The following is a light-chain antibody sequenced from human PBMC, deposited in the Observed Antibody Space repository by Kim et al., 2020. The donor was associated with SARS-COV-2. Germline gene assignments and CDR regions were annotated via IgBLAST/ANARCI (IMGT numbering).Light chain of an antibody. CDR1: QGISSY. CDR2: AAS. J-gene: IGKJ5*01. CDR3: QQFKSYPLT. V-gene: IGKV1-9*01. Sequence: ASVGDRVTITCRASQGISSYLVWYQQKPGKAPKLLIYAASTLQSGVPSRFSGSGSGTDFTLTISSLQPEDFASYYCQQFKSYPLTFGQGTRLEIK.